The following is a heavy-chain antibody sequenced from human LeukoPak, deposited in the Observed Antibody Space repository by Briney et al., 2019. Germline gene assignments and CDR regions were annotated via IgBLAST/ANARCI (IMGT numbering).Heavy chain of an antibody. CDR2: ISNGGGAT. J-gene: IGHJ5*02. D-gene: IGHD3-10*02. V-gene: IGHV3-7*03. CDR1: GYTFSPYW. CDR3: TRATYVPDS. Sequence: GGSLRRSCVASGYTFSPYWMSWVRQVPGKGLEWVASISNGGGATYYVDSVRGRFTISRDDAKNSLFMQMNGLRSDDTAVYYCTRATYVPDSWGQGTLVTVSS.